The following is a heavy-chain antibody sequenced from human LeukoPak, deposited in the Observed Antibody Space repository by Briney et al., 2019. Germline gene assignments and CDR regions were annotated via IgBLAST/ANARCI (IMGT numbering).Heavy chain of an antibody. V-gene: IGHV3-33*01. CDR3: TRDRLRVLEN. J-gene: IGHJ4*02. CDR1: GFTFSSYG. Sequence: GGSLRLSCAASGFTFSSYGMHWVRQAPGKGLEWVAVICNDGSNKYYADSVKGRFTISRDNSKNTLYLQMNSLRAEDTAVYYCTRDRLRVLENWGQGTMVTVSS. CDR2: ICNDGSNK. D-gene: IGHD3-3*01.